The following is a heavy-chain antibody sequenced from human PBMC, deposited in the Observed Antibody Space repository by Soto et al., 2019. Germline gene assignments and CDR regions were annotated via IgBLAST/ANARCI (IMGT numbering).Heavy chain of an antibody. V-gene: IGHV3-33*06. CDR1: GFTFISYG. CDR2: MSYDGSHE. CDR3: AKGSVLRVVEAPLAILGGVDV. Sequence: GGSLRLSCVASGFTFISYGMHWVRQAAGKGLEWVAVMSYDGSHEYYAGSVKGRFTISRDNSKTILYLQMNSLRLEDTAVYYCAKGSVLRVVEAPLAILGGVDVWGQGAMVTVSS. D-gene: IGHD2-8*01. J-gene: IGHJ6*02.